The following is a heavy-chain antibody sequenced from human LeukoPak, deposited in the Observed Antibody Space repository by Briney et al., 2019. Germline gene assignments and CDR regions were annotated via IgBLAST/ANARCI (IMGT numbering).Heavy chain of an antibody. V-gene: IGHV3-23*01. Sequence: GGSLRLSCAAAGFTFSSYAMSWGRQAPGKGLEWVSAISGSGGSTYYADSVKGRFTISRDNSKNTLYLQMNSLRAEDTAVYYCAKAGGCHYYGSGSYYFEDYWGQGTLVTVSS. J-gene: IGHJ4*02. D-gene: IGHD3-10*01. CDR1: GFTFSSYA. CDR2: ISGSGGST. CDR3: AKAGGCHYYGSGSYYFEDY.